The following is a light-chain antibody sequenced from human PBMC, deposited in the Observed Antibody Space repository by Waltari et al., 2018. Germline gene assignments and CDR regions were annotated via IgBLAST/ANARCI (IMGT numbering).Light chain of an antibody. J-gene: IGLJ1*01. CDR1: DSDVGAYDF. V-gene: IGLV2-14*01. CDR3: SSYTTSSAPGV. Sequence: QSALTQPASVSGAPGQSITISCSGTDSDVGAYDFFSCYQQPPGKAPHLIMYEVSNRPSGSSNLFSASKSGNTASLTISGLQAEDEADYYCSSYTTSSAPGVFVTGTRVTVL. CDR2: EVS.